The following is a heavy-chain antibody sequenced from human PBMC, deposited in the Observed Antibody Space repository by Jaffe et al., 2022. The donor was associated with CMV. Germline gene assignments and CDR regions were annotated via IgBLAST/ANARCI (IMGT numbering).Heavy chain of an antibody. J-gene: IGHJ4*02. CDR2: ISSSGDST. D-gene: IGHD3-10*01. CDR3: AKHLFDNSRGRCFDY. CDR1: GFTFSTYA. V-gene: IGHV3-23*01. Sequence: EVQLLESGGGLVQPGGSLRLSCAASGFTFSTYAMNWVRQAPGKGLEWISVISSSGDSTNYGDSVKGRFTISRDNSKNTLYLQMNGLRAEDTAVYYCAKHLFDNSRGRCFDYWGQGTLVTVSS.